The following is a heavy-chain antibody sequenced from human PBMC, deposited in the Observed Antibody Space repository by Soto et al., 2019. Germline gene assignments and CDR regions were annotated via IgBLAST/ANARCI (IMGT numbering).Heavy chain of an antibody. Sequence: QITLKESGPTLVKPTQTLTLTCTFSGFSLSADGVGVGWIRQPPGKALEWLALIYWDDDTRYRPSLKSRLTITKDTTKNQVVLTMTNMDPVDTATYYCAHAYGGTSWPNDAFDVWGQGTVVTVSS. V-gene: IGHV2-5*02. CDR3: AHAYGGTSWPNDAFDV. CDR1: GFSLSADGVG. J-gene: IGHJ3*01. D-gene: IGHD2-2*01. CDR2: IYWDDDT.